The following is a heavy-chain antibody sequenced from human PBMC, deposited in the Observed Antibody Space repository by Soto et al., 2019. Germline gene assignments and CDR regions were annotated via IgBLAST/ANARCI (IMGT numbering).Heavy chain of an antibody. CDR2: INHSGST. J-gene: IGHJ4*02. V-gene: IGHV4-34*01. CDR1: SXXGYY. Sequence: SXXGYYWSWISQPPGKGLEWIGEINHSGSTNYNPSLKSRVTISVDTSKNQFSLKLSSVTAADTAVYYCARGGSGYVSVWARGYYFDYWGQGTLVTVSS. D-gene: IGHD5-12*01. CDR3: ARGGSGYVSVWARGYYFDY.